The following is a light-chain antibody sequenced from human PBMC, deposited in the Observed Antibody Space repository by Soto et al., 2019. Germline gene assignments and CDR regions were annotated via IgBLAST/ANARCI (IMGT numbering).Light chain of an antibody. CDR1: QSVSSN. CDR2: GAS. Sequence: EIVMTQSPATLSVSPGERATLSCRASQSVSSNLAWYQQKPGQAPRLLIYGASTRATGVPGRFSGSGSGTDFTLTISSLQSEDFAVYYCQQYNNWPPYAFGQGTKLEIK. J-gene: IGKJ2*01. V-gene: IGKV3-15*01. CDR3: QQYNNWPPYA.